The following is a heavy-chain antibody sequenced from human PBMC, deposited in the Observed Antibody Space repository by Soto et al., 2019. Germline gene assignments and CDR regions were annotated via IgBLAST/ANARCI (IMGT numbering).Heavy chain of an antibody. V-gene: IGHV1-8*01. CDR1: GYTFTSYD. J-gene: IGHJ5*01. Sequence: GASVKVSCKASGYTFTSYDINWVRQATGQGLEWMGWMNPNSGNTGYAQKFQGRVTMTRNTSISTAYMELNSVTLEDTAVYYCARSWFGHQVHWFDSWGQGTLVTVSS. CDR2: MNPNSGNT. CDR3: ARSWFGHQVHWFDS. D-gene: IGHD3-16*01.